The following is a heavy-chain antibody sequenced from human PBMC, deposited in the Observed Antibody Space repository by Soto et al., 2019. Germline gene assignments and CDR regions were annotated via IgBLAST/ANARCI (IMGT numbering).Heavy chain of an antibody. CDR2: ISSTTNYI. Sequence: PGGSLRLSCAASGFTFTRYSMNWVRQAPGKGLEWVSSISSTTNYIYYGDSMKGRFTISRDNAKNSLYLEMNSLRAEDTAVYYCARESEDLTSNFDYWSQGTLVTVSS. CDR1: GFTFTRYS. CDR3: ARESEDLTSNFDY. J-gene: IGHJ4*02. V-gene: IGHV3-21*06.